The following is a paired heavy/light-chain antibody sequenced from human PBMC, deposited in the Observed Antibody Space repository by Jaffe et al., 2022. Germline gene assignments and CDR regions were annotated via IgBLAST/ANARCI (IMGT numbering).Light chain of an antibody. CDR1: QSIGSS. J-gene: IGKJ1*01. CDR3: HQSSSLPWT. Sequence: EIVLTQSPDFQSVTPKEKVTITCRASQSIGSSLHWYQQKPDQSPKLLIKYASKSISGVPSRFSGSGSGTEFTLTINSLEAEDAATYYCHQSSSLPWTFGQGTKVEIK. CDR2: YAS. V-gene: IGKV6-21*02.
Heavy chain of an antibody. CDR2: IRYDGSDK. CDR3: AKDRTDILTGSYFDY. CDR1: GFTFSSYG. J-gene: IGHJ4*02. D-gene: IGHD3-9*01. V-gene: IGHV3-30*02. Sequence: QVQLVESGGDVVQPGGSLRLSCAASGFTFSSYGIHWVRQAPGKGLEWVAFIRYDGSDKYYADSVKGRFTISRDDSKNTLYLQMNSLRAEDTAVYYCAKDRTDILTGSYFDYWGQGTLVTVSS.